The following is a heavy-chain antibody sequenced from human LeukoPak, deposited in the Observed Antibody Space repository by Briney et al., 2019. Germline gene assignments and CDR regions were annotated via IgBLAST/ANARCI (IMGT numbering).Heavy chain of an antibody. CDR2: ISYDGSNQ. CDR1: GFTLSGYE. D-gene: IGHD2-15*01. J-gene: IGHJ4*02. CDR3: AKDRYCSGVSCYSGFDY. Sequence: GGSLRLSCAASGFTLSGYEMNWVRQAPGKGLEWVAVISYDGSNQYYADSVKGRFTISRDNSKNTLYLQMNSLRAEDTAVYYCAKDRYCSGVSCYSGFDYWGQGTLVTVSS. V-gene: IGHV3-30*18.